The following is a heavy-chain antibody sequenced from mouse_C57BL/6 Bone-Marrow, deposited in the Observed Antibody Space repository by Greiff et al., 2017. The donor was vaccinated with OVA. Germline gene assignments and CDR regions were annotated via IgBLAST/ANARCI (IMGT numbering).Heavy chain of an antibody. J-gene: IGHJ4*01. CDR1: GYTFTDYE. V-gene: IGHV1-15*01. CDR3: TRVYSNYYAMDY. CDR2: IDPETGGT. Sequence: VKLQESGAELVRPGASVTLSCKASGYTFTDYEMHWVKQTPVHGLEWIGAIDPETGGTAYNQTFKGKAILTADKSSSTAYMELRSLTSEDSAVYYCTRVYSNYYAMDYWGQGTSVTVSS. D-gene: IGHD2-5*01.